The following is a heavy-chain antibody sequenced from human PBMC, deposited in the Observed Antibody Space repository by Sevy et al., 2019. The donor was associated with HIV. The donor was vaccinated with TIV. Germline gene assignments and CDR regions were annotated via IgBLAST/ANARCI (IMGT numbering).Heavy chain of an antibody. J-gene: IGHJ5*02. CDR3: ASAPLIAVAGTGWFDP. CDR1: GGSVSSGSYY. CDR2: IYYSGST. V-gene: IGHV4-61*01. D-gene: IGHD6-19*01. Sequence: SETLSLTCTVSGGSVSSGSYYWSWIRQPPGKGLEWIGYIYYSGSTNYNPSLKSRVTISVDTSKNQFSLKLSSVTAADTAVYYCASAPLIAVAGTGWFDPWGQGTLVTVSS.